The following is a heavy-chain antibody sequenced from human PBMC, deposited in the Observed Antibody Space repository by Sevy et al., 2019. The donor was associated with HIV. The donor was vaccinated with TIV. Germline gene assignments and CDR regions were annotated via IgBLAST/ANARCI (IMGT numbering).Heavy chain of an antibody. J-gene: IGHJ4*02. Sequence: GGSLRLSCAASGFTFSSYSMNWVRQAPGKGLEWVSSISSNSNYIYYGDSVKGRFTISRDNAKNSLHLQMNSLRAEDTAVYYCGRSARQLRGFDYWGQGTLVTVSS. CDR3: GRSARQLRGFDY. CDR1: GFTFSSYS. CDR2: ISSNSNYI. D-gene: IGHD6-6*01. V-gene: IGHV3-21*01.